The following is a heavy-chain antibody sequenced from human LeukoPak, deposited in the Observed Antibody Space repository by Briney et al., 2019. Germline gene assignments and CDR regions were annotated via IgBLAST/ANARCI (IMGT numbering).Heavy chain of an antibody. CDR2: IYSGGST. J-gene: IGHJ3*02. CDR3: ASGEYSSGRPDAFDI. D-gene: IGHD6-19*01. V-gene: IGHV3-53*01. Sequence: PGGSLRLSCAASGFTFSSYGMSWVRQAPGKGLEWVSVIYSGGSTYYADSVKGRFTISRDNSKNTLYLQMNSLRAEDTAVYYCASGEYSSGRPDAFDIWGQGTMVTVSS. CDR1: GFTFSSYG.